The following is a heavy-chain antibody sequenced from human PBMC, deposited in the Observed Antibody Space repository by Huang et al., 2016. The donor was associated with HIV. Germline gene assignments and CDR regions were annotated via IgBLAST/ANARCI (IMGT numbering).Heavy chain of an antibody. V-gene: IGHV4-59*01. CDR2: IQYSGST. CDR1: GGSISSYY. D-gene: IGHD6-13*01. Sequence: QVQLQESGPGLVKPSETLSLTCTVSGGSISSYYWSWIRQPPGKGLEWIGYIQYSGSTNYNPSLKSRVTTSVDTSKNQFFLKLSSVTTADTAVYYCARGGPYSRDYYYYGMDVWGQGTTVTVSS. CDR3: ARGGPYSRDYYYYGMDV. J-gene: IGHJ6*02.